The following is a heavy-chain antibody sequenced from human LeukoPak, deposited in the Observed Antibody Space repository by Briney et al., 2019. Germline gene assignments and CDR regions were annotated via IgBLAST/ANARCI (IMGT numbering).Heavy chain of an antibody. V-gene: IGHV1-69*05. CDR3: ARGGYSYGLFDY. Sequence: GASVKVSCKACGGTFSSYAISWVRQAPGQGLEWMGGIIPIFGTANYAQKFQGRVTITTDESTSTAYMELSSLRSEDTAVYYCARGGYSYGLFDYWGQGTLVTVSS. CDR1: GGTFSSYA. J-gene: IGHJ4*02. D-gene: IGHD5-18*01. CDR2: IIPIFGTA.